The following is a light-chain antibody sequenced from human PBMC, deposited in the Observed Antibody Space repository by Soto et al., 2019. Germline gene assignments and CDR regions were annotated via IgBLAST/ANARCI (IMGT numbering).Light chain of an antibody. CDR2: AAS. Sequence: DIQMTQSPSSLSASVGDRVTITCRASQSISSYLNWYQQKPGKAPKLLIYAASSLQSGVPSRFSGSGYGTDFTLTISSLQPEDFATYYCQQSYSTPAFGGGTKVEIK. CDR1: QSISSY. V-gene: IGKV1-39*01. CDR3: QQSYSTPA. J-gene: IGKJ4*01.